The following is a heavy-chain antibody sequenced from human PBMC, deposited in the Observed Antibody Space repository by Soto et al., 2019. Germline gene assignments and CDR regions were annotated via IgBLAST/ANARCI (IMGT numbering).Heavy chain of an antibody. CDR1: GFIFSNYG. Sequence: QAQLVESGGGVVQPGRSLRLSCAASGFIFSNYGMHWVSQAPGKGLVRVAVISNDVTVRHYADSMRGRFTISRDASENSLYLPMNRLRDYATAVYYCAKEGKVRRSNTWGVDYGGQGILVTVSS. CDR2: ISNDVTVR. J-gene: IGHJ4*01. CDR3: AKEGKVRRSNTWGVDY. D-gene: IGHD7-27*01. V-gene: IGHV3-30*18.